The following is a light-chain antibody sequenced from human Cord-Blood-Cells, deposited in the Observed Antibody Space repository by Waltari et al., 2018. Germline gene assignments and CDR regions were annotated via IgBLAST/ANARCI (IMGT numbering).Light chain of an antibody. CDR1: RSDVGSYNL. J-gene: IGLJ2*01. V-gene: IGLV2-23*03. Sequence: QSDLPQPASVSGSPGQSITISCTGTRSDVGSYNLVSRYQQHTGKAPKLMIYEGSKRPSRVSKRFAGSKSRNTASLTISWLQAADEADYYCCSYAGSSTFVFGGGTKLTVL. CDR2: EGS. CDR3: CSYAGSSTFV.